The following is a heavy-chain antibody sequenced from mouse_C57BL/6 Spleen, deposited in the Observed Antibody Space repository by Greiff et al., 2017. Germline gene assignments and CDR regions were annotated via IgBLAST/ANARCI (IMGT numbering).Heavy chain of an antibody. D-gene: IGHD1-1*01. CDR3: ASRYGSSYDAFDY. J-gene: IGHJ2*01. CDR2: IYPSDSET. V-gene: IGHV1-61*01. CDR1: GYTFTSYW. Sequence: VQLQQPGAELVRPGSSVKLSCKASGYTFTSYWMDWVKQRPGQGLEWIGNIYPSDSETPYNQKFKDKATLTVDKSSSTAYMQLSSLTSEDSAVYYWASRYGSSYDAFDYWGQGTTRTVSS.